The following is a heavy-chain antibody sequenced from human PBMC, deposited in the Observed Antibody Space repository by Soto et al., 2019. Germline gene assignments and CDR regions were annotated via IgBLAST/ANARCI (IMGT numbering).Heavy chain of an antibody. Sequence: QVQLVESGGGVVQPGTSLRLSCVGSGFTSRSYVIHWVRQAPGKGLEWVALTSYDGSNIFYGDSVKGRFTISRDNSRNTVELQMDSLRLEDTALYYCARWGTTGGLDVWGQGTLVSVSS. V-gene: IGHV3-33*05. J-gene: IGHJ4*02. CDR2: TSYDGSNI. CDR3: ARWGTTGGLDV. CDR1: GFTSRSYV. D-gene: IGHD3-16*01.